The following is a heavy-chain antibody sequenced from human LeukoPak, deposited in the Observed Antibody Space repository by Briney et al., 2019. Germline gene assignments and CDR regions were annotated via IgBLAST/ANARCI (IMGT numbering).Heavy chain of an antibody. J-gene: IGHJ4*02. D-gene: IGHD3-3*01. CDR2: IYSGGST. V-gene: IGHV3-53*01. Sequence: GGSLRLSCAASGFTVSSNYMSWVRQAPGKGLEWVSVIYSGGSTYYADSVKGRFTISRDNSKNTLYLQMNSLRAEDTAVYYCARGSFSSPPDYWGQGTLVTVSS. CDR1: GFTVSSNY. CDR3: ARGSFSSPPDY.